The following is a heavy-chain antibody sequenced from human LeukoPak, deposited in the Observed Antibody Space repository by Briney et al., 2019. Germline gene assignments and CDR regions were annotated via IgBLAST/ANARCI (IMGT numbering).Heavy chain of an antibody. J-gene: IGHJ4*02. V-gene: IGHV1-18*01. CDR3: ARGGAGDCSDCFDY. Sequence: ASVKVSCKASGGTFSSYGISWVRQAPGQGLEWMGWISAYNGNTNYAQKLQGRVTMTTDTSTSTAYMELRSLRSDDTAVYYCARGGAGDCSDCFDYWGQGTLVTVSS. D-gene: IGHD2-21*02. CDR2: ISAYNGNT. CDR1: GGTFSSYG.